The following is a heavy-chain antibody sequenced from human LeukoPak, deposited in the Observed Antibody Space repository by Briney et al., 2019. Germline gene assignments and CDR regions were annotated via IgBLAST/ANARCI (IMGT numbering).Heavy chain of an antibody. D-gene: IGHD3-16*02. Sequence: GASVKVSCKASGYTFTSYAMNWVRQAPGQGLEWMGWINTNTGNPTYAQGFTGRFVFSLDTSVSTAYLQISSLKAEDTAVYYCATLYVWGSYRYTDFDYWGQGTLVTVSS. J-gene: IGHJ4*02. CDR2: INTNTGNP. CDR3: ATLYVWGSYRYTDFDY. CDR1: GYTFTSYA. V-gene: IGHV7-4-1*02.